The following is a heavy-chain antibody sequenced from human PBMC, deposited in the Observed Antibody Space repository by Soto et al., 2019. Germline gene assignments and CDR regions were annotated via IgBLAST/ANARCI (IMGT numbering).Heavy chain of an antibody. J-gene: IGHJ6*02. Sequence: ASVQVSCKASGYTFTGYYIHWVRQAPGQGGEGMGWINPNSGGTNYAQKLQGWVTMTRDTSISTAYMELRRLRSDDTAVYYCARTRGYSYAAYYFYGMDVWGQGTTVTVSS. CDR1: GYTFTGYY. D-gene: IGHD5-18*01. V-gene: IGHV1-2*04. CDR3: ARTRGYSYAAYYFYGMDV. CDR2: INPNSGGT.